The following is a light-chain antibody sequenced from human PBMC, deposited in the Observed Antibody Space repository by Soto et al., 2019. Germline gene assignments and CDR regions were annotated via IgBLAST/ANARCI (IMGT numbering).Light chain of an antibody. Sequence: EIVLTQSPGTLSLSPGERATLSCRASQSVGSSYFAWYQQRPGQAPRLLIYGVSSRATGIPDRFSCSGSGTDFTLTISRLEPEDFAVYYCQQYSDSWWTFGPGTKVEIK. CDR2: GVS. V-gene: IGKV3-20*01. CDR1: QSVGSSY. J-gene: IGKJ1*01. CDR3: QQYSDSWWT.